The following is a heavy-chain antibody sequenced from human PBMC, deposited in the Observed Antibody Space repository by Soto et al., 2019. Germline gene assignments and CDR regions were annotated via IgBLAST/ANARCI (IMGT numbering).Heavy chain of an antibody. J-gene: IGHJ4*02. CDR2: ISGDGGAT. Sequence: GGSLRLSCVASGITFSTYSMSWVRQAPGKGLEWVSVISGDGGATFYADSVKGRFTISRDNSKNTLYLQMNCLRAEDTALYYGAKAGTVAALPESYGGRETLVTVPS. V-gene: IGHV3-23*01. CDR3: AKAGTVAALPESY. CDR1: GITFSTYS. D-gene: IGHD6-6*01.